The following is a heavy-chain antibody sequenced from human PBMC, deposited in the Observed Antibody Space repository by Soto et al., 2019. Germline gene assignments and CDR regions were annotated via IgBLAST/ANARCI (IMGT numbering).Heavy chain of an antibody. J-gene: IGHJ3*02. CDR1: GFTFSSYD. V-gene: IGHV3-13*01. Sequence: GGSLRLSCAASGFTFSSYDMHWVRQATGKGLEWVSAIGTAGDTYYPGSVKGRFTISRENAKNSLYLQMNSLRAGDTAVYYCARDTSFGVGEFAFDIWGQGTMVTVSS. CDR3: ARDTSFGVGEFAFDI. CDR2: IGTAGDT. D-gene: IGHD3-10*01.